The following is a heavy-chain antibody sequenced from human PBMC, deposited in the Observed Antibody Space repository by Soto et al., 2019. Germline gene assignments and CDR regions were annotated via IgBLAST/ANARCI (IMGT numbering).Heavy chain of an antibody. Sequence: ASVKVSCKASGYTFTGYYMHWVRQAPGQGLEWMGWINPNSGGTNYAQKFQGWVTMTRDTSISTAYMELSRLRSDDTAVYYCARDRXPIVGATRRPYSLWFDPWGQGTLVTVSS. D-gene: IGHD1-26*01. CDR3: ARDRXPIVGATRRPYSLWFDP. J-gene: IGHJ5*02. CDR2: INPNSGGT. V-gene: IGHV1-2*04. CDR1: GYTFTGYY.